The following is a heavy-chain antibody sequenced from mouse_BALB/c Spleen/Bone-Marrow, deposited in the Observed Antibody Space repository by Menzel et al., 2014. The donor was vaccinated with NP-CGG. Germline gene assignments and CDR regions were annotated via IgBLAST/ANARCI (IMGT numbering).Heavy chain of an antibody. J-gene: IGHJ3*01. Sequence: QVQLQQSGPELAKPGASVKMSCRASGYTFTSYWMNWVKQRPVQGLEWIGYINPTSGYTEYNQKFKDKATLTIDKSSSTAYMQLSSLTSEDSAVYYCTTGGNDWFAYWGQGTLVTVSA. V-gene: IGHV1-7*01. CDR2: INPTSGYT. CDR1: GYTFTSYW. D-gene: IGHD2-1*01. CDR3: TTGGNDWFAY.